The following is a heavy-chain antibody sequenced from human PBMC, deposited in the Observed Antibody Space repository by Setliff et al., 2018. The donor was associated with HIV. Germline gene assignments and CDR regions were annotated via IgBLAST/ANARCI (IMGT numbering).Heavy chain of an antibody. CDR3: ATGKLSGSGSPIYNWFDP. J-gene: IGHJ5*02. D-gene: IGHD3-10*01. Sequence: ASVKVSCKASGYTFNNYGISWVRQAPGQGLEWMGWINTHSGYTNYAQNVQGRVTVTMDTSTDTAYMELSSLRSEDTAVYYCATGKLSGSGSPIYNWFDPWGQGTLVTVSS. V-gene: IGHV1-18*01. CDR1: GYTFNNYG. CDR2: INTHSGYT.